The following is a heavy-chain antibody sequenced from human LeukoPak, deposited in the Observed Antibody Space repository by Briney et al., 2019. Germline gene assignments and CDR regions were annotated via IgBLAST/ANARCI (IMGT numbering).Heavy chain of an antibody. CDR1: GGSISSGGYY. D-gene: IGHD6-19*01. Sequence: PSETLSLTCTVSGGSISSGGYYWSWIRQPPGKGLEWIGYIYHSGSTYYNPSLKSRVTISVDRSKNQFSLKLSSVTAADTAVYYCARDGSSSRWGQGILVTVSS. V-gene: IGHV4-30-2*01. J-gene: IGHJ4*02. CDR3: ARDGSSSR. CDR2: IYHSGST.